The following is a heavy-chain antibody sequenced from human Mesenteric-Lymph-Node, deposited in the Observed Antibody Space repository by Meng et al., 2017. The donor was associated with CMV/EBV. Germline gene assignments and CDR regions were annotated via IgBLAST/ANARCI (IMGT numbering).Heavy chain of an antibody. V-gene: IGHV4-59*02. D-gene: IGHD3-10*01. J-gene: IGHJ6*02. CDR3: ARFSATGAYYYGMDV. CDR1: GAAVSRYY. Sequence: SETLSLTCTVSGAAVSRYYWSWIRQPPGKGLEYIAFFYDSANTNYSPSLKSRATMSVDASKSQVSLNLYSVSAADTAVYYCARFSATGAYYYGMDVWGQGTTVTVSS. CDR2: FYDSANT.